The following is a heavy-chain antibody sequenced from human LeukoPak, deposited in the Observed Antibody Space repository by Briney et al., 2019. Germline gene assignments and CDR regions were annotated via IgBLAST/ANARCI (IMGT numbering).Heavy chain of an antibody. CDR3: ARGETGTLTNDY. V-gene: IGHV1-2*02. J-gene: IGHJ4*02. D-gene: IGHD1-7*01. Sequence: ASVKVSCKASGYTFTGYAIHWVRQAPGQGLEWMGWINPEKRDTGYAHKFQGRVTMTSDTSISTAYMELSSLRSEDTAVYYCARGETGTLTNDYWGQGTLVTVSS. CDR1: GYTFTGYA. CDR2: INPEKRDT.